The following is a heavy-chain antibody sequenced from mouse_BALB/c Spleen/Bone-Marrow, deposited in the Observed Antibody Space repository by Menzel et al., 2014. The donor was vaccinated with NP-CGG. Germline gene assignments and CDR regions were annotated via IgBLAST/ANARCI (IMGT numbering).Heavy chain of an antibody. D-gene: IGHD2-4*01. V-gene: IGHV5-9-2*01. Sequence: EVHLVESGGGLVKSGGSLKLSCAASGFTFSNYGMSWGRQTPEKRLEWVATFSGGGSYTFYSDSVKGRFTISRDNAKNNLYLQLRSLRSEDAALYYCARHAYYDQTEVSFVYWGQGTLVTVSA. CDR1: GFTFSNYG. J-gene: IGHJ3*01. CDR3: ARHAYYDQTEVSFVY. CDR2: FSGGGSYT.